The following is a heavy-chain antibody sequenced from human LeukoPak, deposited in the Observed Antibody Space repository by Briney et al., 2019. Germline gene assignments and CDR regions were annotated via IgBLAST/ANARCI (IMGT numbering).Heavy chain of an antibody. CDR3: TRVAYYDFWSGYWYYYYGMDV. CDR1: GFTFSSYS. V-gene: IGHV3-49*04. D-gene: IGHD3-3*01. Sequence: GGSLRLSCAASGFTFSSYSMSWVRQAPGKGLEWVGFIRSKAYGGTTEYAASVKGRFTISRDDSKSIAYLQMNSLKTEDTAVYYCTRVAYYDFWSGYWYYYYGMDVWGQGTTVTVSS. CDR2: IRSKAYGGTT. J-gene: IGHJ6*02.